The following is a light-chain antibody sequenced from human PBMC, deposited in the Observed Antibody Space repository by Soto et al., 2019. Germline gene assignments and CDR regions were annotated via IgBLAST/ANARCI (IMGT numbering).Light chain of an antibody. J-gene: IGKJ1*01. V-gene: IGKV3-15*01. CDR1: QSVSSN. CDR3: QQYFEWPPMT. Sequence: EIVMTQSTATLSVSPGERATLSCRASQSVSSNLAWYQQRPGHAPRLLIYSASTRAAGIPARFSGSGSGTDFTLTISNLEPEDFAVYYCQQYFEWPPMTFGQGTKVDIK. CDR2: SAS.